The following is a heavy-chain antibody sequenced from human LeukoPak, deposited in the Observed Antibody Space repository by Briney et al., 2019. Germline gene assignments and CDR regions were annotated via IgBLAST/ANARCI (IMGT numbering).Heavy chain of an antibody. V-gene: IGHV3-23*01. J-gene: IGHJ4*02. CDR3: AKRSGSYRNFDY. CDR2: ISGSGGST. D-gene: IGHD1-26*01. CDR1: GFTFSSYA. Sequence: GGSLRLSCAASGFTFSSYAMSWVRQAPGKGLEWVSAISGSGGSTYYADSVKGRFTISRDNSKNTLCLQMNSLRAEDTAVYYCAKRSGSYRNFDYWGQGTLVTVSS.